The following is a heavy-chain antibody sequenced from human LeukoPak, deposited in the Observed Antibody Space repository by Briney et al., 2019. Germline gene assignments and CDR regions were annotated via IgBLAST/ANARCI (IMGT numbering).Heavy chain of an antibody. CDR2: ISSDATNK. Sequence: GRSRRLSCVASGVTFSQFAMHWVRQAPGKGPEWVSLISSDATNKYYADSVKGRFTISRDNSRNTLYLQMNSLRAEDTAVYYCAKLGQIRHFDFVNWFDSWGQGTLVIVSS. J-gene: IGHJ5*01. D-gene: IGHD3-9*01. CDR3: AKLGQIRHFDFVNWFDS. CDR1: GVTFSQFA. V-gene: IGHV3-30*18.